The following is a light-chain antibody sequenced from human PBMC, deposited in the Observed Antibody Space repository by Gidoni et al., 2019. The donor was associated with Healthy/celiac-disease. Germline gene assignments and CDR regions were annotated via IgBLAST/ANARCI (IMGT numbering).Light chain of an antibody. Sequence: QSALTQPLSVSGTPAQSVTIPCTGTSSDVGGYNYVSWYQQHPGKAPKLMIYDVSKRPSGVPDRFSGSKSGNTASLTISGLQAEDEADYYCCSYAGSYTLVVFGGGTKLTVL. CDR3: CSYAGSYTLVV. V-gene: IGLV2-11*01. CDR1: SSDVGGYNY. CDR2: DVS. J-gene: IGLJ2*01.